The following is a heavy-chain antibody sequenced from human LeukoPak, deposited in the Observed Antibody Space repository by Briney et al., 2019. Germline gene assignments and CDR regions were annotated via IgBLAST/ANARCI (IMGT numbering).Heavy chain of an antibody. Sequence: GGSLRLSCAASGFTFDDYAMHWVRQAPGKGLEWVSGISWNSGSIGYADSVKGRFTISRDNAKNSLYLQMNSLRAEDTALYYCAKDIGSGRSSELDYWGQGTLVPVSS. D-gene: IGHD6-19*01. CDR1: GFTFDDYA. V-gene: IGHV3-9*01. CDR2: ISWNSGSI. J-gene: IGHJ4*02. CDR3: AKDIGSGRSSELDY.